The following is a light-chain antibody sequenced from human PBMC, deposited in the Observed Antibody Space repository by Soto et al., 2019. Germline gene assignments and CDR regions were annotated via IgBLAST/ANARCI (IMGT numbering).Light chain of an antibody. CDR2: DVS. CDR3: SSYTSSSTVV. J-gene: IGLJ2*01. CDR1: SSDVGGYNY. V-gene: IGLV2-14*01. Sequence: QSALTQPASVSGSPGQSITISCTGTSSDVGGYNYFSWYQQQPGKAPKLMIYDVSNRPSGVSNRFSGSKSGNTASLTISWLQAEDDADYYCSSYTSSSTVVFGGGTKLTVL.